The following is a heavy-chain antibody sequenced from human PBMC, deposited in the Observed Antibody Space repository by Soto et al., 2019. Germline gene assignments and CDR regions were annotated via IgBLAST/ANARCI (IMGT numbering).Heavy chain of an antibody. CDR1: GFTFSDYY. J-gene: IGHJ5*02. CDR2: ISSSGSTI. Sequence: QVQLVESGGGLVKPGGSLRLSCAASGFTFSDYYMSWIRQAPGKWLEWVSYISSSGSTISYADSVKGRFTISRDNDKNSLYLQMNSLGAEDTAVYYCARWTRSSTSFSNWFDPWGQGTLVTVSS. V-gene: IGHV3-11*01. CDR3: ARWTRSSTSFSNWFDP. D-gene: IGHD2-2*01.